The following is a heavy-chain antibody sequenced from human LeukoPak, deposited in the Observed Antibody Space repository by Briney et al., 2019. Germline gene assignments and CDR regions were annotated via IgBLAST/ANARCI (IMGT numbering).Heavy chain of an antibody. V-gene: IGHV3-7*01. D-gene: IGHD3-22*01. Sequence: GGSLRLSCTASGATFTSYWMNWVRQAPGKGLEWVANIKPDGSDRYYVDSVKGRFTISRDNAKNSLYLQMNSLRAEDTAVYYCARDAYYYDSSGIPDFDYWGQGTLVTVSS. J-gene: IGHJ4*02. CDR3: ARDAYYYDSSGIPDFDY. CDR1: GATFTSYW. CDR2: IKPDGSDR.